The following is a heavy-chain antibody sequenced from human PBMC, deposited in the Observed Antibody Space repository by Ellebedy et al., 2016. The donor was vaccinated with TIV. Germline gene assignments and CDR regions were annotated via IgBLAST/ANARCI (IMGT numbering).Heavy chain of an antibody. V-gene: IGHV3-23*01. CDR3: AKLAGIHPWYFDH. J-gene: IGHJ4*02. D-gene: IGHD2-15*01. Sequence: GESLKISCAASGFAFTTCAMSWVRQAPGKGLEWVSTIFRDGGTTYYADSVKGRFTISRDNSKDTLSLQMNSLRAEDTAVYYCAKLAGIHPWYFDHWGQGTLVPVPS. CDR2: IFRDGGTT. CDR1: GFAFTTCA.